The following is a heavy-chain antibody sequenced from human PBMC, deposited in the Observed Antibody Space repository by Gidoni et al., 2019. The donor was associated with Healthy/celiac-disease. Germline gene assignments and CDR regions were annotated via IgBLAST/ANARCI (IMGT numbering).Heavy chain of an antibody. V-gene: IGHV3-30*18. Sequence: QVQLVESGGGVVQPGRSLRLSCAASGFTFRSYGMHWVRQAPGKGLEWVAVISYDGSNKYYADSVKGRFTISRDNSKNTLYLQMNSLRAEDTAVYYCAKDHGYSGYDYRSIAGGYFDYWGQGTLVTVSS. CDR1: GFTFRSYG. CDR2: ISYDGSNK. CDR3: AKDHGYSGYDYRSIAGGYFDY. D-gene: IGHD5-12*01. J-gene: IGHJ4*02.